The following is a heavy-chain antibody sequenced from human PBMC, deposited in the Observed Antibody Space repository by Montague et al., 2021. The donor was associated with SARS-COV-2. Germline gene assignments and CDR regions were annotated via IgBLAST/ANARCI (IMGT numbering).Heavy chain of an antibody. CDR2: FYSVGST. Sequence: SETLSLTCTVSGASVGSSDWGWIRQSPGKGLEWIGYFYSVGSTDYNPSLKSRATISRDTSQNQFSLKVRSVTAADTAVYYCARVTMTADAFDIWGQGTMVTVSS. J-gene: IGHJ3*02. D-gene: IGHD1-14*01. CDR3: ARVTMTADAFDI. V-gene: IGHV4-59*02. CDR1: GASVGSSD.